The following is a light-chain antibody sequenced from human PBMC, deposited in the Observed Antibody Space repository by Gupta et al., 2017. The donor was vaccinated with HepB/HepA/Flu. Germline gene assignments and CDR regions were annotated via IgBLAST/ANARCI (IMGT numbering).Light chain of an antibody. CDR3: QAWESSSVV. J-gene: IGLJ2*01. Sequence: SYELTQPPAVSVSPGQTASITCSGDKLGEKYACWYQQRPGQSPVRVIYQDTKRPSGIPERFSGSNSGNKATLTISRTQAMDEADYYCQAWESSSVVFGGGTKLTVL. V-gene: IGLV3-1*01. CDR1: KLGEKY. CDR2: QDT.